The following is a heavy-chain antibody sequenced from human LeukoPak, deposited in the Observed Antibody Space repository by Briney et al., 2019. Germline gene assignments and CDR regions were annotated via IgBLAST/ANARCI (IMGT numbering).Heavy chain of an antibody. V-gene: IGHV1-18*04. CDR1: GYTFTSYG. D-gene: IGHD2-2*01. J-gene: IGHJ5*02. CDR2: TSAYNGNT. Sequence: ASVKVSCKASGYTFTSYGISWVRQAPGQGLEWMGWTSAYNGNTNYAQKLQGRVTMTTDTSTSTAYMELRSLRSDDTAVYYCARDIVVVPAAYNWFDPWGQGTLVTVSS. CDR3: ARDIVVVPAAYNWFDP.